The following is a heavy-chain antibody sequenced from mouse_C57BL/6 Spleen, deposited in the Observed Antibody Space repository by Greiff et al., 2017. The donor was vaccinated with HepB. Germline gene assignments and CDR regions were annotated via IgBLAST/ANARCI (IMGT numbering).Heavy chain of an antibody. J-gene: IGHJ2*01. CDR2: ISDGGSYT. D-gene: IGHD3-3*01. CDR3: ARGGLRVDY. CDR1: GFTFSSYA. V-gene: IGHV5-4*03. Sequence: DVKLVESGGGLVKPGGSLKLSCAASGFTFSSYAMSWVRQTPEKRLEWVATISDGGSYTYYPDNVKVRFTISRDNAKNNLYLQMSHLKSEDTAMYYCARGGLRVDYWGQGTTLTVSS.